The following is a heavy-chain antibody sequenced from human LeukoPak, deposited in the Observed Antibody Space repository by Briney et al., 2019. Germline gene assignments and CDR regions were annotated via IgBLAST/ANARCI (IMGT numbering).Heavy chain of an antibody. V-gene: IGHV1-24*01. CDR2: FDPEDGET. D-gene: IGHD2-2*01. J-gene: IGHJ5*02. Sequence: GPVKVSCKVSGYTLTELSMHWVRQAPGKGLEWMGGFDPEDGETIYAQKFQGRVTMTEDTSTDTAYMELSSLRSEDTAVYYCATFGGHCSSTSCYWKNWFDPWGQGTLVTVSS. CDR1: GYTLTELS. CDR3: ATFGGHCSSTSCYWKNWFDP.